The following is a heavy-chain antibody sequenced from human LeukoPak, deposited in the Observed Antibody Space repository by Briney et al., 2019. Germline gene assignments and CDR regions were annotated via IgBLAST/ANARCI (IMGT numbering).Heavy chain of an antibody. D-gene: IGHD6-13*01. CDR2: IYHSGST. CDR3: ARGSAAGTPSWFDY. CDR1: GGSISSSNW. J-gene: IGHJ4*02. V-gene: IGHV4-4*02. Sequence: PSGTLSLTCAVSGGSISSSNWWSWVPQPPGKGLEWIGEIYHSGSTNYNPSLKSRVTISVDKSKNQFSLKLSSVTAADTAVYYCARGSAAGTPSWFDYWGQGTLVTVSS.